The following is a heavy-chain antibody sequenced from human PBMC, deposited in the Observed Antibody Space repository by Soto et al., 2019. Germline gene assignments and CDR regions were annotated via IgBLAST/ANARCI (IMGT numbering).Heavy chain of an antibody. V-gene: IGHV3-7*03. CDR2: IRPDGSET. D-gene: IGHD4-4*01. CDR3: AGWGGHDYNY. Sequence: EVQLVQSGGGLVQPGGSLRLSCVGSGFTFTDFYMNWVRQAPGKGLEWVANIRPDGSETNYVESAKGRFTTSRDNAKNSLFLQMNSLRADDTAVYYCAGWGGHDYNYWGQGILVTVSS. CDR1: GFTFTDFY. J-gene: IGHJ4*02.